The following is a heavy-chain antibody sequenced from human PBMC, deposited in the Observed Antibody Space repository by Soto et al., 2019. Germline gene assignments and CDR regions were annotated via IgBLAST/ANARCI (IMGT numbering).Heavy chain of an antibody. D-gene: IGHD1-26*01. J-gene: IGHJ5*02. Sequence: WVRQPPGKGLEWIGEINHSGSTNYNPSLKSRVTISVDTSKNQFSLKLSSVTAADTAVYYCARDRVGSSSWFDPWGQGTLVTVSS. CDR2: INHSGST. CDR3: ARDRVGSSSWFDP. V-gene: IGHV4-34*01.